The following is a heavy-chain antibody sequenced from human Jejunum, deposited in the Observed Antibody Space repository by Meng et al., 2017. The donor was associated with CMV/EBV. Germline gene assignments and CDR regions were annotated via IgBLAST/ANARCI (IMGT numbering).Heavy chain of an antibody. CDR1: GFTFSNYW. D-gene: IGHD3-16*01. CDR2: IDTGGRTT. CDR3: ARDLGGGSGY. Sequence: LSCAAYGFTFSNYWMHWVRQAPGKGLVWVSRIDTGGRTTNYADFANGRFTISRDNAKNTLYLQMNSLRAEDTAVYYCARDLGGGSGYWGQGTLVTVSS. V-gene: IGHV3-74*01. J-gene: IGHJ4*02.